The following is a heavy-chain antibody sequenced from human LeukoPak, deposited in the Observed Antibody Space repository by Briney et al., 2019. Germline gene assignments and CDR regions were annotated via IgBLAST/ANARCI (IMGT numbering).Heavy chain of an antibody. J-gene: IGHJ3*02. CDR1: GFTVSSNY. CDR2: IYSGGST. V-gene: IGHV3-66*01. Sequence: GGSLRLSCAASGFTVSSNYMSWVRQAPGKGLEWVSVIYSGGSTYYADSVKGRLTISRDNSKNTLYLQMNSLRAEDTAVYYCARRCGGSCFYAFDIWGQGTMVTVSS. D-gene: IGHD2-15*01. CDR3: ARRCGGSCFYAFDI.